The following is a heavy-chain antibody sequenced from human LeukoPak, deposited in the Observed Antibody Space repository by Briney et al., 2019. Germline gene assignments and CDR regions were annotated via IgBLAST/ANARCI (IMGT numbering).Heavy chain of an antibody. J-gene: IGHJ6*02. CDR3: ARDFWSGYGMDV. D-gene: IGHD3/OR15-3a*01. Sequence: SQTLSLTCTVSGGSISSGGYYWSWIRQHPGKGLEWIGYIYYSGSTYYNPSLKSRVTISVDTSKNQFSLKLSSVTAADTAVYYCARDFWSGYGMDVWGQGTTVTVSS. CDR1: GGSISSGGYY. CDR2: IYYSGST. V-gene: IGHV4-31*03.